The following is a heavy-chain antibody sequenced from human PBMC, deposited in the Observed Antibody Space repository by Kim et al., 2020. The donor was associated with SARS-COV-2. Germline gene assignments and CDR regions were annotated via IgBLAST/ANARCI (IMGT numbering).Heavy chain of an antibody. J-gene: IGHJ5*02. D-gene: IGHD2-21*01. Sequence: YAASVKGRLHSSRDNSKNMVSLHMSSLGADDTAIYYCARVIVVTTHNWFDPWGHGTLVTVSS. V-gene: IGHV3-33*01. CDR3: ARVIVVTTHNWFDP.